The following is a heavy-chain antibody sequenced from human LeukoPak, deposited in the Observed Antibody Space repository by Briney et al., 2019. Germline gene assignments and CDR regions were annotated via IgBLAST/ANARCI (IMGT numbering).Heavy chain of an antibody. J-gene: IGHJ4*02. CDR2: INPNSGGT. CDR1: GYTFTGYY. CDR3: ARDSQYRSGNEMDY. D-gene: IGHD5-18*01. V-gene: IGHV1-2*02. Sequence: GASVKVSCKASGYTFTGYYMHWVRQAPGQGLEWMGWINPNSGGTNYAQRFQGRVTMTRDTSISTTYMELTRLRSDDTAVYFCARDSQYRSGNEMDYWGQGTLVTVSS.